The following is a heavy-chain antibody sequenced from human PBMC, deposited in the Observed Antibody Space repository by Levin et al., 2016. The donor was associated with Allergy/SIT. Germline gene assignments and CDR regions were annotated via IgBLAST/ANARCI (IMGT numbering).Heavy chain of an antibody. J-gene: IGHJ6*02. Sequence: WIRQPPGKGLEWVSVIYSGGSTYYADSVKGRFTISRDNSKNTLYLQMNSLRAEDTAVYYCASGYCSGGSCYSGPRLYYYGMDVWGQGTTVTVSS. V-gene: IGHV3-66*01. D-gene: IGHD2-15*01. CDR3: ASGYCSGGSCYSGPRLYYYGMDV. CDR2: IYSGGST.